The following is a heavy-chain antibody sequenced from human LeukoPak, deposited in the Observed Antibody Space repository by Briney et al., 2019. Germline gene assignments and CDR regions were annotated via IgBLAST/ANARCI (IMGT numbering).Heavy chain of an antibody. CDR1: GYTFTSYY. Sequence: ASVKVSCKASGYTFTSYYIHWVRQAPGQGLEWIGIINPSGGTANYAQNFQGRLTMTRDTSTSTVYMDLSSLRSDDTAVYYCARGSSWYPFDYWGQGTLVTVSS. V-gene: IGHV1-46*01. J-gene: IGHJ4*02. D-gene: IGHD6-13*01. CDR2: INPSGGTA. CDR3: ARGSSWYPFDY.